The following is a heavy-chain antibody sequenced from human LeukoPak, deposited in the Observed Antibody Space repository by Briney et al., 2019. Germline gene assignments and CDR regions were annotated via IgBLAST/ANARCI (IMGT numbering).Heavy chain of an antibody. D-gene: IGHD3-3*01. CDR2: IYYSGST. Sequence: SETLSLTCTVSGGSISSYYWSWIRQPPGKGLEWIGYIYYSGSTNYNPSLKSRVTISVDTSKNQFSLKLSSVTAADTAVYYCARVYQDRRGYDFWSGYYPLMDVWGKGTTVTVSS. V-gene: IGHV4-59*01. CDR3: ARVYQDRRGYDFWSGYYPLMDV. J-gene: IGHJ6*03. CDR1: GGSISSYY.